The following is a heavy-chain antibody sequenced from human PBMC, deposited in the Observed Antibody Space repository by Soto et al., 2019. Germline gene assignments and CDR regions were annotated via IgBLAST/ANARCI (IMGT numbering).Heavy chain of an antibody. CDR2: ISYDGSNK. D-gene: IGHD5-18*01. J-gene: IGHJ6*02. CDR3: AKDYGYLRSGYYYGMDV. Sequence: GGSLRLSCAASGFSFSSYGMHWVRQAPGKGLEWVAVISYDGSNKYYADSVKGRFTISRDNSKNTLYLQMNSLRAEDTAVYYCAKDYGYLRSGYYYGMDVWGQGTTVTVSS. CDR1: GFSFSSYG. V-gene: IGHV3-30*18.